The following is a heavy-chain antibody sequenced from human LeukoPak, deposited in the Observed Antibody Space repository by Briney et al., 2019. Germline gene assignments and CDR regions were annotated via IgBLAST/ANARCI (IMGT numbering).Heavy chain of an antibody. CDR3: ARFYYDSSGYYLDSFDY. CDR1: GYTFTGYY. V-gene: IGHV1-2*02. J-gene: IGHJ4*02. Sequence: GASVKVSCKASGYTFTGYYMHWVRQAPGQGLEWMGWINPNSGGTNYAQKFQGRVTMTRDTSISTAYMELSRLRSDDTAVYYCARFYYDSSGYYLDSFDYWGQGTLVTVSS. D-gene: IGHD3-22*01. CDR2: INPNSGGT.